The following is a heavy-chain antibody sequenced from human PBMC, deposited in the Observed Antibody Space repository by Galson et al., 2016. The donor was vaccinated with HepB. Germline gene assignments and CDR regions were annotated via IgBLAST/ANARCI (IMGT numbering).Heavy chain of an antibody. CDR2: TYYRSEWHF. V-gene: IGHV6-1*01. J-gene: IGHJ4*02. D-gene: IGHD7-27*01. Sequence: CAISGDSVSSNSAGWYWIRQSPSRGLEWLGRTYYRSEWHFDYAESVESRITINPDTAKNQFSLQLNSVTPEDTAIYYCARSYLLGRGFGSWGQGTLVTVSS. CDR3: ARSYLLGRGFGS. CDR1: GDSVSSNSAG.